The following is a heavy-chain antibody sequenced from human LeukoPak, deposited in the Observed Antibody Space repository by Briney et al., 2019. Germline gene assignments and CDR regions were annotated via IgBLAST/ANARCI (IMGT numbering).Heavy chain of an antibody. J-gene: IGHJ2*01. Sequence: GRSLRLSCAVSGFNFDDYAMHWVRQAPGRGLEGVSGINWKTGNGIYADSVKGPFTISRDNAKTSLYLQMSSLRAEDTALYYCTRRAARWQFDLWGRGTLLTVSS. D-gene: IGHD5-24*01. CDR3: TRRAARWQFDL. CDR2: INWKTGNG. CDR1: GFNFDDYA. V-gene: IGHV3-9*01.